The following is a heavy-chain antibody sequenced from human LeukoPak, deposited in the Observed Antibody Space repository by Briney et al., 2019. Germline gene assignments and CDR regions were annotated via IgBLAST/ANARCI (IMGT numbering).Heavy chain of an antibody. V-gene: IGHV4-34*01. CDR1: GGSFSGYY. CDR2: INHSGST. Sequence: PSETLSLTCAVYGGSFSGYYWSWIRQPPGKGLEWIGEINHSGSTNYNPSLKSRVTISVDTSKNQFSLKLSSVTAADTAVYYCARGPRGYCSSTSCYRYYYYGMDVWGQGTTVTVSS. D-gene: IGHD2-2*01. CDR3: ARGPRGYCSSTSCYRYYYYGMDV. J-gene: IGHJ6*02.